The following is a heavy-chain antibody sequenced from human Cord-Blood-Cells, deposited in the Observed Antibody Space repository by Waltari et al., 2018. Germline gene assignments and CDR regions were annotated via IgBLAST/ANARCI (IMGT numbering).Heavy chain of an antibody. J-gene: IGHJ4*02. CDR2: ISSSSSYI. Sequence: EVQLVESGGGLVKPGGSLRLSCAASGFTFSSYNMNWVRQATGKGLEWVSSISSSSSYIYYADSVKGRFTIARDNAKNSLYLQMNSLRAEDTAVYYCARDRDSSSWFDYWGQGTLVTVSS. V-gene: IGHV3-21*01. D-gene: IGHD6-13*01. CDR3: ARDRDSSSWFDY. CDR1: GFTFSSYN.